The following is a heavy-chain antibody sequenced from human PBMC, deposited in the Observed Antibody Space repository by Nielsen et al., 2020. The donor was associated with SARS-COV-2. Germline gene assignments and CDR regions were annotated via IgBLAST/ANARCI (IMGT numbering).Heavy chain of an antibody. J-gene: IGHJ5*02. CDR1: GGSISSSNW. Sequence: SGTLSLTCAVSGGSISSSNWWSWVRQPPGKGLEWIGEIYHSGSTNYNPSLKSRVTISVDKSKNQFSLKLSSVTAADTAVYYCAGDHSHTVHNWFDPWGQGTLVTVSS. CDR2: IYHSGST. V-gene: IGHV4-4*02. CDR3: AGDHSHTVHNWFDP. D-gene: IGHD4-17*01.